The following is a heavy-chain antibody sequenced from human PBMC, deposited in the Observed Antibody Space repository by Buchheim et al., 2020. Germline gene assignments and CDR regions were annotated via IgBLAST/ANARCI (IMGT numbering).Heavy chain of an antibody. V-gene: IGHV4-39*01. J-gene: IGHJ4*02. CDR1: GDSITSSNSY. CDR3: VRHEGQSYGPYFDY. Sequence: QLQLQESGPGLVKPSETLSLTCTVSGDSITSSNSYWGWIRQPPEKGLEWIGSVHYSGTTYYNPSLKSRVTLSVDTSKNHFSLDLNSVTAADMAGYYCVRHEGQSYGPYFDYWGRGIL. CDR2: VHYSGTT. D-gene: IGHD3-10*01.